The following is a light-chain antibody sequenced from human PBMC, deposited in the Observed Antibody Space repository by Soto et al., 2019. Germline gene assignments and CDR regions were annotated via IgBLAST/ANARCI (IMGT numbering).Light chain of an antibody. Sequence: EIVLTQSPVTLSLSPGERATLSCRASQSVSSRSLAWYQQKPGQAPRLLISDASSRATGIPDRFSGSGSGTDFTLTISRLEPEDFALYYCQHYYGTSPITFGQGTRLEIK. CDR2: DAS. CDR1: QSVSSRS. V-gene: IGKV3-20*01. CDR3: QHYYGTSPIT. J-gene: IGKJ5*01.